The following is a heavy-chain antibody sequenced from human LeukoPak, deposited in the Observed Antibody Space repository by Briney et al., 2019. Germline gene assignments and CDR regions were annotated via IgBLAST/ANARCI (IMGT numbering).Heavy chain of an antibody. CDR2: INHSGST. V-gene: IGHV4-34*01. Sequence: SETPSLTCAVYGGSFSGYYWSWIRQPPGKGLEWIGEINHSGSTNYNPSLKSRVTISVDTSKNQFSLKLSSVTAADTAVYYCARPRAGTGHYYYYYMDVWGKGTTVTVSS. J-gene: IGHJ6*03. CDR1: GGSFSGYY. D-gene: IGHD6-19*01. CDR3: ARPRAGTGHYYYYYMDV.